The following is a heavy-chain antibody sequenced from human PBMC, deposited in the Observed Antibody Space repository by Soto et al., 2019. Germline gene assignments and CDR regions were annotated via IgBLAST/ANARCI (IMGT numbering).Heavy chain of an antibody. Sequence: SETLSLTCSFSGGSVSSGNYYWSWIRQSPGKGLEWIGYLYYTGSTNYNPSLKSRVSISVDTPKNQFSLRLTSVTAADTAVYYCARDRGYYGMAYWGQGTQVTVSS. CDR2: LYYTGST. J-gene: IGHJ4*02. CDR1: GGSVSSGNYY. V-gene: IGHV4-61*01. CDR3: ARDRGYYGMAY. D-gene: IGHD3-10*01.